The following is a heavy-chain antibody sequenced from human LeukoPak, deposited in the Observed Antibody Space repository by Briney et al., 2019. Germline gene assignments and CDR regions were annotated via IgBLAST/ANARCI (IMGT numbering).Heavy chain of an antibody. V-gene: IGHV4-59*01. Sequence: SETLSLTCTVSGGSISSYYWSWIRQPPGKGLEWIGYIYYSGSTNYNPSLKSRVTISVDTSKNQFSLKLSSVTAADTAVYYCARAPSTYYYDSSGSSRSTLAGMDVWGQGTTVTVSS. J-gene: IGHJ6*02. CDR3: ARAPSTYYYDSSGSSRSTLAGMDV. CDR1: GGSISSYY. CDR2: IYYSGST. D-gene: IGHD3-22*01.